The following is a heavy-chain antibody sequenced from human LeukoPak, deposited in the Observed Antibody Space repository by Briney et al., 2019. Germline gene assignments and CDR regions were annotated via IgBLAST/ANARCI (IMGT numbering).Heavy chain of an antibody. J-gene: IGHJ6*02. Sequence: KPSETLSLTCAVYGGSFSSYYWNWVRQSPGKGPEWIGYIYYSGSTNYNPSLTSRLTISVDKSKNEFSLKLSSVTAADTAVYYCAHGWGPSRGYGLDVWGQGTTVTVSS. CDR2: IYYSGST. CDR3: AHGWGPSRGYGLDV. CDR1: GGSFSSYY. D-gene: IGHD6-19*01. V-gene: IGHV4-59*08.